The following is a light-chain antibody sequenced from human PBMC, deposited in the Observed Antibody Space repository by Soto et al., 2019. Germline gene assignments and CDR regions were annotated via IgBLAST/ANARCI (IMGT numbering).Light chain of an antibody. Sequence: QSALTQPASVSGSPGQSITISCTGTSSDVGGFNYVSWYQQHPGNAPKLMIYDVSYRPSGVSNRFSGSKSGNTASLTISGLQAEDEADYYCSSYTSSTTYVFGTGTKLTVL. CDR2: DVS. V-gene: IGLV2-14*03. J-gene: IGLJ1*01. CDR3: SSYTSSTTYV. CDR1: SSDVGGFNY.